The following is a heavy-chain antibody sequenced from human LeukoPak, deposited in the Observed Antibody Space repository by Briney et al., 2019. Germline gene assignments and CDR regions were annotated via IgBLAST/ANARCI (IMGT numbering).Heavy chain of an antibody. CDR1: GFTFSSFA. CDR3: AKVRSGSFHVIYFDY. D-gene: IGHD1-26*01. J-gene: IGHJ4*02. CDR2: ISYDGSNK. V-gene: IGHV3-30*18. Sequence: GGSLRLSCAASGFTFSSFAMHWVRQAPGKGLEWVAVISYDGSNKYYADSMKGRFTISRDYSKNTLFLQMNSLRAEDTAVYYCAKVRSGSFHVIYFDYWGQGTLVTVSS.